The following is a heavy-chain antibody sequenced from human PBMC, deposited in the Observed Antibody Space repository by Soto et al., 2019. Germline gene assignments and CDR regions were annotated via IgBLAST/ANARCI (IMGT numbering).Heavy chain of an antibody. D-gene: IGHD3-3*01. CDR3: ARGYDSLNWFDP. Sequence: SVKVSCKASGGTFSSYAISWVRQAPGQGLEWMGGIIPIFGTANYAQKFQGRVTITADKSTSTAYMELSSLRSEDTAVYYCARGYDSLNWFDPWGQGTLVTVSS. J-gene: IGHJ5*02. V-gene: IGHV1-69*06. CDR2: IIPIFGTA. CDR1: GGTFSSYA.